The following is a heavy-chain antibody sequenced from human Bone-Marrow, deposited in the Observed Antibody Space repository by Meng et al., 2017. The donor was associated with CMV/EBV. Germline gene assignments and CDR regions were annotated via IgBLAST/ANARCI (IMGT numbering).Heavy chain of an antibody. V-gene: IGHV3-30-3*01. CDR2: ISYDGSNK. Sequence: GESLKISCAASGFTFSSYAMHWVRQAPGKGLEWVAVISYDGSNKYYADSVKGRFTISRDNSKNTLYLQMNSLRAEDTAVYYCARGVVPAFDLSAYYYGMDVRGQGPTVTVSS. CDR3: ARGVVPAFDLSAYYYGMDV. CDR1: GFTFSSYA. J-gene: IGHJ6*02. D-gene: IGHD2-2*01.